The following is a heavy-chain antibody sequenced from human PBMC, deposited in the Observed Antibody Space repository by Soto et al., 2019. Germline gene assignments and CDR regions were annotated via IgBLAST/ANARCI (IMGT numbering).Heavy chain of an antibody. V-gene: IGHV3-23*01. CDR2: IHGSGART. J-gene: IGHJ5*02. CDR3: VNDAVRRNGEWYLFDP. Sequence: VGSLILPCASSGFPFSNYAMRLARQAPRKGLEWVSSIHGSGARTYYADSAKAPFTISRDNSKETLYLQTSSLRTDETAVYYCVNDAVRRNGEWYLFDPWGQGNLVTVSS. D-gene: IGHD3-3*01. CDR1: GFPFSNYA.